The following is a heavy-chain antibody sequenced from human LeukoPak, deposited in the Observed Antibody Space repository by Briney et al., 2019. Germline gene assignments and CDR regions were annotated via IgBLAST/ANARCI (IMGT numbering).Heavy chain of an antibody. CDR2: IKPDGSET. J-gene: IGHJ4*02. Sequence: GGSLRLSCVASGFPFKGYWMTWVRQSPGKGLDWVANIKPDGSETNYLDSVKGRFTISRDDARDSLFLEMNNLRVDDTAVYYCARDGGELWPLDEWGQGILVTVSS. CDR3: ARDGGELWPLDE. V-gene: IGHV3-7*01. CDR1: GFPFKGYW. D-gene: IGHD3-10*01.